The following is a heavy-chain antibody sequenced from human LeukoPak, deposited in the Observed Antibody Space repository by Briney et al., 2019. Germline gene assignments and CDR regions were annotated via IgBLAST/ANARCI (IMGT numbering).Heavy chain of an antibody. Sequence: SVQDTCWDSAGTFITYDISGVRQAPGQGREGMGRIIPIFGTANYDQKSQDRVTITTDESTSTAYMELSSLRSEDTAVYYCAREVPVVFPHYYYYMDVWGKGTTVTVSS. J-gene: IGHJ6*03. V-gene: IGHV1-69*05. CDR3: AREVPVVFPHYYYYMDV. CDR1: AGTFITYD. CDR2: IIPIFGTA. D-gene: IGHD2-2*01.